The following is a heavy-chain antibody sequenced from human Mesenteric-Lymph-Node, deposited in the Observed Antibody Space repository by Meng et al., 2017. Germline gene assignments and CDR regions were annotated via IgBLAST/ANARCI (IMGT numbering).Heavy chain of an antibody. J-gene: IGHJ4*02. Sequence: GGSLRLSCAASGFTFSSYEMNWVRQAPGKGLEWVSYISSSGSTIYYADSVKGRFTISRDNAKNSLYLQMNSLRAEDTAVYYCARDFRGGITMTHFDYWGQGTLVTVSS. V-gene: IGHV3-48*03. CDR1: GFTFSSYE. D-gene: IGHD3-22*01. CDR2: ISSSGSTI. CDR3: ARDFRGGITMTHFDY.